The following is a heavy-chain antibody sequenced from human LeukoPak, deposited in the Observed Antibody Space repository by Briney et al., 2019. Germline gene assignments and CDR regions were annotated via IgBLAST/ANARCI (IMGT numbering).Heavy chain of an antibody. V-gene: IGHV4-4*02. CDR1: GGSITSTNY. D-gene: IGHD3-10*01. J-gene: IGHJ4*02. CDR2: VNLQGST. CDR3: ARGLHGSGNFDS. Sequence: KTSETLSLTCGVSGGSITSTNYWTWVRQPPGKGLEWIGEVNLQGSTNYNPSLMGRVAISVDMSENHISLQLTSVTAADTAVYYCARGLHGSGNFDSWGQGTLVTVSS.